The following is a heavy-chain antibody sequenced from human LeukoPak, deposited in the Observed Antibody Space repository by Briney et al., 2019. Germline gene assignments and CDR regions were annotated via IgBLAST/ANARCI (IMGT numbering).Heavy chain of an antibody. Sequence: GGSLRLSCAASGFTFSSYWMHWVRHAPGKGLVWVSRINSDGSSTSYADSVKGRFTISRDNAKNTLYLQINSLRAEDTAVYYCARDGGKGYRNWFDPWGQGTLVTVSS. CDR3: ARDGGKGYRNWFDP. D-gene: IGHD5-24*01. J-gene: IGHJ5*02. CDR2: INSDGSST. V-gene: IGHV3-74*01. CDR1: GFTFSSYW.